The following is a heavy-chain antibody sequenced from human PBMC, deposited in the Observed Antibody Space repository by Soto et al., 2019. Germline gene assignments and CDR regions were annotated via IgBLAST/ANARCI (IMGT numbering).Heavy chain of an antibody. Sequence: GGSLRLSCAPSGFTFSSYAMHWVRQAPGKGLEWVAVISYDGSNKYYADSVKGRFTISRDNSKNTLYLQMNSLRAEDTAVYYCARDFRGYSYGVNFDYWGQGTLVTVSS. CDR1: GFTFSSYA. CDR2: ISYDGSNK. V-gene: IGHV3-30-3*01. D-gene: IGHD5-18*01. CDR3: ARDFRGYSYGVNFDY. J-gene: IGHJ4*02.